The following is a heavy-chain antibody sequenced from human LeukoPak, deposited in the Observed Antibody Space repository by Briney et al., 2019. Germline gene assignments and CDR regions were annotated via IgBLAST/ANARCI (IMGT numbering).Heavy chain of an antibody. D-gene: IGHD3-3*01. J-gene: IGHJ6*03. CDR3: AKESGWSGPYFYYYMDV. CDR2: VSHDGSNK. CDR1: GFTFSNYG. V-gene: IGHV3-30*18. Sequence: GGSLRLSCAASGFTFSNYGIHWVRQAPGKGLEWVAVVSHDGSNKYYADSVEGRFTISRDNSNNTLYLQMNSLRVEDTAVYYCAKESGWSGPYFYYYMDVWGKGTTVTVSS.